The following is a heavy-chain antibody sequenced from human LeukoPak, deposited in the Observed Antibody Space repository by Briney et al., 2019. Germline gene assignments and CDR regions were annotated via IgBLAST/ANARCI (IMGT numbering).Heavy chain of an antibody. D-gene: IGHD3-22*01. J-gene: IGHJ4*02. CDR1: GFTFSSYA. V-gene: IGHV3-74*01. CDR2: INSDGSST. CDR3: AREGRDYYDSSGYFGY. Sequence: GGSLRLSCAASGFTFSSYAMHWVRQAPGKGLVWVSRINSDGSSTSYADSVKGRFTISRDNAKNTLYLQMNSLRAEDTAVYYCAREGRDYYDSSGYFGYWGQGTLVTVSS.